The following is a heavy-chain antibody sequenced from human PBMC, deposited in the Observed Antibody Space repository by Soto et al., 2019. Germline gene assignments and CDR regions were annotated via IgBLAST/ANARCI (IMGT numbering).Heavy chain of an antibody. CDR3: ARGLVELRSYYYYYYGLDV. J-gene: IGHJ6*04. CDR1: GDSVSSNSAA. V-gene: IGHV6-1*01. CDR2: TYYRSKWYN. D-gene: IGHD1-26*01. Sequence: QTLSLTCAISGDSVSSNSAAWNWIRQSPSRGLEWLGRTYYRSKWYNDYAVSVKSRITIDPDTSKNQFSLQLNSVTPEDTAVYYCARGLVELRSYYYYYYGLDVWGKGTTVTVSS.